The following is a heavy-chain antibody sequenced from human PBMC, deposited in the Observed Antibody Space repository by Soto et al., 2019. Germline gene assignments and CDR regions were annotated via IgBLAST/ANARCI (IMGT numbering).Heavy chain of an antibody. D-gene: IGHD5-18*01. Sequence: QVQLVESGGGVVQPGRSLRLSCAASGFTFSSYGMHWVRQAPGKGLEWVAVIWYDGSNKYYADSVKGRFTISRDNSKNRLYPKIKRLRVEDRAVYYGATESYVETAMDAIGSDACAICCRGEMFAESS. V-gene: IGHV3-33*01. CDR2: IWYDGSNK. CDR3: ATESYVETAMDAIGSDACAI. J-gene: IGHJ3*02. CDR1: GFTFSSYG.